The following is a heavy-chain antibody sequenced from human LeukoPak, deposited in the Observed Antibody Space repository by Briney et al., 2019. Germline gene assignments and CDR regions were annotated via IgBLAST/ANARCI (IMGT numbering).Heavy chain of an antibody. D-gene: IGHD2-21*02. CDR2: TYSDSST. V-gene: IGHV3-53*01. CDR3: ARKNRDFNAAFDI. J-gene: IGHJ3*02. Sequence: PGGSLRLSCAASGFTVSNNYMSWVRQAPGKGLEWVSITYSDSSTNYADPVKGRFTISRDTSQNTLSLQMNSLRAEDTAVYYCARKNRDFNAAFDIWGQGTVVTVSS. CDR1: GFTVSNNY.